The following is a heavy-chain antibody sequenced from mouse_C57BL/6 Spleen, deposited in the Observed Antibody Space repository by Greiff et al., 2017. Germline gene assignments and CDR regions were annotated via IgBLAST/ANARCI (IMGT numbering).Heavy chain of an antibody. V-gene: IGHV1-85*01. D-gene: IGHD1-1*01. CDR2: IYPRDGST. J-gene: IGHJ2*01. CDR3: ARRDYGSSSPFDY. CDR1: GYTFTSYD. Sequence: VKLVESGPELVKPGASVKLSCKASGYTFTSYDINWVKQRPGQGLEWIGWIYPRDGSTKYNEKFKGKATLTVDTSSSTAYMELHSLTSEDSAVYFCARRDYGSSSPFDYWGQGTTLTVSS.